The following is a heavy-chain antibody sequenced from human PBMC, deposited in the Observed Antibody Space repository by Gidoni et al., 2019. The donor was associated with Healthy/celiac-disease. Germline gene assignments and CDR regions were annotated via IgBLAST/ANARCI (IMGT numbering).Heavy chain of an antibody. D-gene: IGHD2-15*01. Sequence: QVQLVQSGAEVKKPGSSVKVSCKASGGTFSSYTISWVRQAPGQGLEWMGRIIPILGIANYAQKFQGRVTITADKSTSTAYMELSSLRSEDTAVYYCARDGIVVLGRWFDPWGQGTLVTVSS. CDR1: GGTFSSYT. J-gene: IGHJ5*02. CDR3: ARDGIVVLGRWFDP. V-gene: IGHV1-69*08. CDR2: IIPILGIA.